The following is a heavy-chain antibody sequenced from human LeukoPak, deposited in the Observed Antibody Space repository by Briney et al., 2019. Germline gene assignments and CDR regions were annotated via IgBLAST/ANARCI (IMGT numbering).Heavy chain of an antibody. J-gene: IGHJ4*02. D-gene: IGHD1-26*01. V-gene: IGHV4-59*08. CDR3: ARLSQVGATKVDY. CDR2: IYYSGST. CDR1: GGSISSYY. Sequence: TSETLSLTCTVSGGSISSYYWSWIRQPPGKGLEWIGYIYYSGSTNYNPSLKSRVTISVDTSKNQFSLKLSSVTAADTAVYYCARLSQVGATKVDYWGQGTLVTVSS.